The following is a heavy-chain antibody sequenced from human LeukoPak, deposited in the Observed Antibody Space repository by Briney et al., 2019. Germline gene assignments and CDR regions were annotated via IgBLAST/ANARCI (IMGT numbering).Heavy chain of an antibody. CDR1: GYTFTSYY. CDR3: ARDRHRRHYYDSSLHPPLDY. Sequence: ASVKVSCKASGYTFTSYYMHWVRQAPGQGLEWMGWISGYNGNTNYAQKLQGRVTMTTDTSTSTAYMDLRSRRSDYTAVYYCARDRHRRHYYDSSLHPPLDYWGQGTLVTVSS. V-gene: IGHV1-18*04. D-gene: IGHD3-22*01. CDR2: ISGYNGNT. J-gene: IGHJ4*02.